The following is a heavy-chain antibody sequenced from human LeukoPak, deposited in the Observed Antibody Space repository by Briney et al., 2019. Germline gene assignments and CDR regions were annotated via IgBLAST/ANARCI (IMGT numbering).Heavy chain of an antibody. CDR3: ARDNTKWELLGTFDY. Sequence: GGSLRLSCAASGFTFSSYWMSWVRQAPGKGLEWVANIKQDGSEKYYVDSVKGRLTISRDNAKNSLYLQMNSLRAEDTAVYYCARDNTKWELLGTFDYWGQGTLVTVSS. V-gene: IGHV3-7*01. CDR1: GFTFSSYW. D-gene: IGHD1-26*01. CDR2: IKQDGSEK. J-gene: IGHJ4*02.